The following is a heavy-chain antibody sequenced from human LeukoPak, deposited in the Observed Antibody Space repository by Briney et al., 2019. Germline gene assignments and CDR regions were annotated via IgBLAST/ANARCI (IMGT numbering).Heavy chain of an antibody. CDR3: XXXXXRTMVRGVIRMDY. V-gene: IGHV1-18*01. J-gene: IGHJ4*02. CDR2: ISAYNGNT. Sequence: ASVKVSCKASGGTFSSYAISWVRQAPGQGLEWMGWISAYNGNTNYAQKLQGRVTMTTDTSTSTAYMELRSLRSDDTAVYYCXXXXXRTMVRGVIRMDYWGQGTLVTVSS. D-gene: IGHD3-10*01. CDR1: GGTFSSYA.